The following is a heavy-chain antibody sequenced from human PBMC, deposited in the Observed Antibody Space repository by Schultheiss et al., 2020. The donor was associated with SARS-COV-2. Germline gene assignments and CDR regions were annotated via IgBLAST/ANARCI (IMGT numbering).Heavy chain of an antibody. V-gene: IGHV3-15*01. CDR2: IKSKTDGGTT. CDR3: AISYGDPGYFDY. CDR1: GFTFSNAW. D-gene: IGHD4-17*01. Sequence: GGSLRLSCAASGFTFSNAWMSWVRQAPGKGLEWVGRIKSKTDGGTTDYAAPVKGRFTISRDDSKNTLYLQMNSLKTEDTAVYYCAISYGDPGYFDYWGQGTLVTVSS. J-gene: IGHJ4*02.